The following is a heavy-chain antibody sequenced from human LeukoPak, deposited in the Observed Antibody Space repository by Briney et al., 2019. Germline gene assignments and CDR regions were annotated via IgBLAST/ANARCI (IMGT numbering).Heavy chain of an antibody. CDR2: IWYDGSNK. CDR3: ATDRNSGKYYDY. D-gene: IGHD1-26*01. V-gene: IGHV3-33*08. CDR1: GFTFSNYG. J-gene: IGHJ4*02. Sequence: PGGSLRLSCAASGFTFSNYGMNWVRQAPGKGLEWVAVIWYDGSNKYYADSVKGRFTISRDNSKDTLYLQMNSLRAEDTAVYYCATDRNSGKYYDYWGQGTLVTVSS.